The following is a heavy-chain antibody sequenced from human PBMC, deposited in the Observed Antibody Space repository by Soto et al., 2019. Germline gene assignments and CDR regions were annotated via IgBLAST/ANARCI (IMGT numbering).Heavy chain of an antibody. CDR2: IFYSGNT. J-gene: IGHJ4*02. CDR3: SLHQYTGPAATGRFDY. CDR1: GGSLSSSSYY. V-gene: IGHV4-39*01. Sequence: QLQLQESGPGLVKPSETLSLTCTVSGGSLSSSSYYWGWIRQPPGKGLEWLGNIFYSGNTYYHTSLKSRVTISLNTSKNQFSLKLSSVTAADTAVDYCSLHQYTGPAATGRFDYWGQGTLVTVSS. D-gene: IGHD2-15*01.